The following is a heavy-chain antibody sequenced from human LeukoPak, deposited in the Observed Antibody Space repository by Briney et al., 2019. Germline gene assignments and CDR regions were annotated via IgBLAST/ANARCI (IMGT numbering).Heavy chain of an antibody. CDR1: GFTFSSYA. Sequence: PGGSLRLSCAASGFTFSSYAMSWVRQAPGKGLEWVSGISGSGDNTYYADSVKGRFTISRDNSKNTLYLQMNSLRDEDTAVYYCVREAVGEVFYDYWGQGTLVTVSS. D-gene: IGHD6-19*01. J-gene: IGHJ4*02. V-gene: IGHV3-23*01. CDR3: VREAVGEVFYDY. CDR2: ISGSGDNT.